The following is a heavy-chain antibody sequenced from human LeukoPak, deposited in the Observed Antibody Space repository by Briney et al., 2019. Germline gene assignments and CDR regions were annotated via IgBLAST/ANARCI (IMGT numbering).Heavy chain of an antibody. CDR2: ISLAGRT. J-gene: IGHJ4*02. CDR1: GFTFSSYTM. V-gene: IGHV4-4*02. CDR3: SRESGAFCPFGY. Sequence: PGGSLRLSCATSGFTFSSYTMNWVRQPPGQGLEWIGEISLAGRTNYNPSLNGRVTMSLDESSNQLSLNLTFVTAADTAIYYCSRESGAFCPFGYWGQGTLVIVPS. D-gene: IGHD1-26*01.